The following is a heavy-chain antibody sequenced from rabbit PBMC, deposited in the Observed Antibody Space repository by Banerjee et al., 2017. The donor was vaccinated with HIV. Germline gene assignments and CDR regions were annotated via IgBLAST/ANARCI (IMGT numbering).Heavy chain of an antibody. J-gene: IGHJ3*01. CDR3: ARDRAYSSGWGRDL. CDR2: ITTGSGNT. CDR1: GFTLSSNT. Sequence: QEQLVESGGGLVQPEGSLTLTCKASGFTLSSNTICWVRQAPGKGLEWIGCITTGSGNTYYATWAKGRFTISKTSWTTVTLQMTSLTAADTATYFCARDRAYSSGWGRDLWGQGTLVTVS. D-gene: IGHD4-1*01. V-gene: IGHV1S45*01.